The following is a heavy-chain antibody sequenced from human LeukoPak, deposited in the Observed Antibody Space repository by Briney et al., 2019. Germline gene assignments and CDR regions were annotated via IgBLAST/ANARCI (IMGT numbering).Heavy chain of an antibody. V-gene: IGHV4-31*03. D-gene: IGHD3-22*01. CDR1: GGSISSGGYY. CDR3: ARAHRGYYDSSGYLIDY. Sequence: SETLSLTCTVSGGSISSGGYYWSWIRQHPGKGLEWIGYIYYSGSTYYNPSLKSRVTISVDRSKNQFSLKLSSVTAADTAVYYCARAHRGYYDSSGYLIDYWGQGTLVTVSS. CDR2: IYYSGST. J-gene: IGHJ4*02.